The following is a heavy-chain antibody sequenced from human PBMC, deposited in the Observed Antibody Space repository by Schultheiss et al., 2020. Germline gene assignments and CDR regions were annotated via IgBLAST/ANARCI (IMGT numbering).Heavy chain of an antibody. CDR2: ISSDAT. V-gene: IGHV3-48*04. CDR1: GFTVSSDS. Sequence: GGSLRLSCAVSGFTVSSDSMNWVRQAPGKGLEWVSYISSDATYYADAVKGRFTISRDNAKNSLNLQMNSLRAEDTAVYYCAKGDIVVVPAAGDDAFDIWGQGTMVTVSS. CDR3: AKGDIVVVPAAGDDAFDI. J-gene: IGHJ3*02. D-gene: IGHD2-2*01.